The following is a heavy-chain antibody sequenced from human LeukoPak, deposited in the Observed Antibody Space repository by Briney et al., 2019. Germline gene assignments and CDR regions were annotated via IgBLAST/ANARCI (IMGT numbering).Heavy chain of an antibody. J-gene: IGHJ6*02. Sequence: ASVKASCKASGYTFTSYDINWVRQATGQGLEWMGWMNPNSGNTGYAQKFQGRVTMTRNTSISTAYMELSSLRSEDTAVYYCASHYYGSGSKPSIYYYYYYGMDVWGQGTTVTVSS. V-gene: IGHV1-8*01. CDR2: MNPNSGNT. D-gene: IGHD3-10*01. CDR1: GYTFTSYD. CDR3: ASHYYGSGSKPSIYYYYYYGMDV.